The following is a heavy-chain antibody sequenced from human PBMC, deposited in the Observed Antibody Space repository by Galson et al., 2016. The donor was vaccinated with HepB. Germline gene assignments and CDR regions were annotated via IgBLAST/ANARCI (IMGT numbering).Heavy chain of an antibody. Sequence: SVKVSCKASGYTFTSYYMHWVRQASGQGLEWMAIINPGNGNTNYAQKFQGKITMTRDTSTSTVYMELSSLRSEDTAVYYCAREFGDCSSLECSKQHFDHWGQGSLVTVSS. J-gene: IGHJ4*02. D-gene: IGHD2-2*01. CDR3: AREFGDCSSLECSKQHFDH. CDR2: INPGNGNT. CDR1: GYTFTSYY. V-gene: IGHV1-46*01.